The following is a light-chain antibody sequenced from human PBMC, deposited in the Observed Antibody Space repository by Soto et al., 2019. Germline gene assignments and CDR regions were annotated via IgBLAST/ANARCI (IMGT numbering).Light chain of an antibody. CDR2: AAS. Sequence: EFVYTQSPGTLSLSPGERATLSGRASQSVSATYLAWYQQKPGQAPRLLIYAASSRATGVPDRFSGSGSGTDFTLTISRLEPEDFAVYYCQHYVTSPLTFGGGTKVDIK. CDR1: QSVSATY. CDR3: QHYVTSPLT. J-gene: IGKJ4*01. V-gene: IGKV3-20*01.